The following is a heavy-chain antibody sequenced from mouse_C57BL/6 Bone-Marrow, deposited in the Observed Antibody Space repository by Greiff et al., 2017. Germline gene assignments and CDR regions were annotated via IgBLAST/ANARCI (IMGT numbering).Heavy chain of an antibody. CDR3: ASVIYYDYDERGYYAMDY. V-gene: IGHV1-55*01. CDR1: GYTFTSYW. D-gene: IGHD2-4*01. CDR2: IYPGSGST. J-gene: IGHJ4*01. Sequence: QVQLQQPGAELVKPGASVKMSCKASGYTFTSYWITWVKQRPGQGLEWIGDIYPGSGSTNYNEKFKSKATLTVDTSSSTAYMQLSSLTSEDSAVXYCASVIYYDYDERGYYAMDYWGQGTSVTVSS.